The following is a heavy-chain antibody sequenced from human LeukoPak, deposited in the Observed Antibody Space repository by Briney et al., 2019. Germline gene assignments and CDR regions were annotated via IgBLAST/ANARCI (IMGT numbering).Heavy chain of an antibody. CDR1: GYTFTSYF. V-gene: IGHV1-46*01. Sequence: ASVKVSCKASGYTFTSYFMHWVRQAPGQGLEGMGVVNPSSGSTTYSQKFQGRVTMTRDTSTSTVYMDLSSLRSEDTAVYYCARAVGPRGGNWFDPWGQGTLVTVSS. D-gene: IGHD1-26*01. CDR2: VNPSSGST. J-gene: IGHJ5*02. CDR3: ARAVGPRGGNWFDP.